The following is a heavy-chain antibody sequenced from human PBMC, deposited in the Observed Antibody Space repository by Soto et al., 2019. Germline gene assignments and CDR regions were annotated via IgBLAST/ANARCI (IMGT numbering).Heavy chain of an antibody. Sequence: EVRLLESGGGLVQPGGSLRLSCAASGFTFSSCAMSWVRQTAGKGLEWVSGISGSGVSAFYADSVKGRFTISRDNSKNTVYPQMNSLRAEDTAVYYCAKGVYNWNDEGVDYWGQGTLVTVSS. D-gene: IGHD1-1*01. CDR1: GFTFSSCA. CDR2: ISGSGVSA. J-gene: IGHJ4*02. V-gene: IGHV3-23*01. CDR3: AKGVYNWNDEGVDY.